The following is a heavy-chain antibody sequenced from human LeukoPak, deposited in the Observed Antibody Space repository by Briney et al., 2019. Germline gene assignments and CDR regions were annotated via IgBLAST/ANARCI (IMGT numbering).Heavy chain of an antibody. CDR2: INHSGST. CDR3: ARGGYYDSSGYYYGNFDY. J-gene: IGHJ4*02. V-gene: IGHV4-34*01. Sequence: SETLSLTCAVYGGSFSGYYWSWIRQPPGKGLEWIGEINHSGSTNYNPSLESRVTISVDTSKNQFSLKLSSVTAADTAVYYCARGGYYDSSGYYYGNFDYWGQGTLVTVSS. D-gene: IGHD3-22*01. CDR1: GGSFSGYY.